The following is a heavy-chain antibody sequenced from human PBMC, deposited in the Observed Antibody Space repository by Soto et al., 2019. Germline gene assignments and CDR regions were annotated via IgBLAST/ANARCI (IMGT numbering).Heavy chain of an antibody. CDR1: GFTFSSYG. CDR3: ARAHIVVVPAGFDY. Sequence: PGGSLRLSCAASGFTFSSYGMHWVRQAPGKGLEWVAVIWYDGSNKYYADSVKGRFTISRDNSKNTLYLQMNSLRAEDTAVYYCARAHIVVVPAGFDYWGQGTLVTVSS. D-gene: IGHD2-2*01. CDR2: IWYDGSNK. V-gene: IGHV3-33*01. J-gene: IGHJ4*02.